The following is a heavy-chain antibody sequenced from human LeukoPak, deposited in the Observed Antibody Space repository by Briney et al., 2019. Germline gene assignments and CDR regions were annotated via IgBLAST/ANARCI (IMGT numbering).Heavy chain of an antibody. CDR1: GVSLSSFQ. V-gene: IGHV4-4*09. CDR3: ATSYDAKVAALDL. CDR2: IHMTGRN. D-gene: IGHD2-8*01. Sequence: SETLSLTCTVSGVSLSSFQWSWIRQPPVKGLEWIGNIHMTGRNDYNPSLKSRVPISMDPSKSQFSLLLTADSAADTAIYFCATSYDAKVAALDLLGQGILVTVSS. J-gene: IGHJ5*02.